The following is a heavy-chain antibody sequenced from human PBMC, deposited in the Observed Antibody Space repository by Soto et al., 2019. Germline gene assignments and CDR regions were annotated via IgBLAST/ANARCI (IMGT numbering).Heavy chain of an antibody. J-gene: IGHJ6*02. CDR3: ARELAGYYYGSGSYYSDYYYYGMDV. V-gene: IGHV1-46*01. CDR2: INPSGGST. D-gene: IGHD3-10*01. CDR1: GYTFTSYY. Sequence: ASVKVSCKASGYTFTSYYMHWVRQAPGQGLEWMGIINPSGGSTSYAQKFQGRVTMTRDTSTSTVYMELSSLRSEDTAVYYCARELAGYYYGSGSYYSDYYYYGMDVWG.